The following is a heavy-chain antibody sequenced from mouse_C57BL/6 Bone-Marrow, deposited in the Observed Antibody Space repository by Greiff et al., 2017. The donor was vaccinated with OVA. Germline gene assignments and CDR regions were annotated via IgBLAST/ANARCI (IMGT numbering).Heavy chain of an antibody. CDR1: GYTFTSYW. D-gene: IGHD1-1*01. CDR2: IYPGSGST. CDR3: ARRRGTLLLRSKGYAMDY. Sequence: QVQLQQPGAELVKPGASVKMSCKASGYTFTSYWITWVKPRPGQGLEWIGDIYPGSGSTNHNEKFKSKATLTVDTSSSTAYMQLSSLTSEDSAVYYCARRRGTLLLRSKGYAMDYWGQGTSVTVSS. J-gene: IGHJ4*01. V-gene: IGHV1-55*01.